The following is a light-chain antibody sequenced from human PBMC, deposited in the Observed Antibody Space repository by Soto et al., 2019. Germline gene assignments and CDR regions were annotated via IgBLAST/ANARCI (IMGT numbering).Light chain of an antibody. CDR3: QQANSFPLLT. J-gene: IGKJ4*01. V-gene: IGKV1-12*01. CDR1: QDVSGW. Sequence: DIPLTQSPSFVSASVGDRVTITCRASQDVSGWLAWYQQKPGKAPKLLVSSVSTLQSGVPSRFSGSGSGTDFTLTISSMQPEDFATYFCQQANSFPLLTFGGGTKVEIK. CDR2: SVS.